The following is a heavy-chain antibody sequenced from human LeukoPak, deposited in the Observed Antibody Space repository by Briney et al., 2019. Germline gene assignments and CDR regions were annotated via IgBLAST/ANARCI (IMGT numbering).Heavy chain of an antibody. V-gene: IGHV4-59*12. CDR2: IYYGGST. Sequence: SETLSLTCTVSGGSISSYYWSWIRQPPGKGLEWIGYIYYGGSTNYNPSLKSRVTISVDTSKNQFSLKLSSVTAADTAVYYCARRGSSSYYWGQGTLVTVSS. CDR1: GGSISSYY. J-gene: IGHJ4*02. CDR3: ARRGSSSYY. D-gene: IGHD6-13*01.